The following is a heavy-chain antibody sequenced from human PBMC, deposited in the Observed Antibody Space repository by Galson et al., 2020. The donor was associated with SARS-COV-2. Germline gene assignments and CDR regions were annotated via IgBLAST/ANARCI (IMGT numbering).Heavy chain of an antibody. CDR2: IYHSGTI. D-gene: IGHD3-10*01. CDR3: ARGGGAGSLYSLFAD. J-gene: IGHJ4*02. Sequence: ASETLSLTCAVSGGSITIGDYSWSWIRKTPGKGLEWIGYIYHSGTIYYNPSLGSRVTISVDRSKTHFSLKMNSMTAADTGVYYCARGGGAGSLYSLFADWGQGALVTVSS. CDR1: GGSITIGDYS. V-gene: IGHV4-30-2*01.